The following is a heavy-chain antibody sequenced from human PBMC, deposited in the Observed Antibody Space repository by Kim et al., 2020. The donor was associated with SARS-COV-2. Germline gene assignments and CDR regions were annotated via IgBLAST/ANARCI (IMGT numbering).Heavy chain of an antibody. CDR2: IYSDGNR. V-gene: IGHV3-66*01. CDR1: GFTVSSSF. CDR3: ARVGITMPGNDY. J-gene: IGHJ4*02. Sequence: GGSLRLSCAVSGFTVSSSFMTWVRQAPGKGLEWFSIIYSDGNRYYTDSVQDRFTISRDNSKNKLDLQMNSPRAEDTAVYYCARVGITMPGNDYWGQGTLVTVSS. D-gene: IGHD6-19*01.